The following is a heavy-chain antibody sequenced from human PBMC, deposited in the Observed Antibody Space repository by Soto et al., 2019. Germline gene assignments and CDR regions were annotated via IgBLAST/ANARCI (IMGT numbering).Heavy chain of an antibody. Sequence: QVQLVQSGAEVKEPGSSVNVSCKTSGGTFGNTAVTWVRQVPGQGLEWIGGIVPLFGTANYAQKFRGRVKFRADESASTAYMDLSSLRSDDTAIYYCARDGDPGYSFWSGPLGGGRFDPWGQGTLVTVSS. CDR2: IVPLFGTA. V-gene: IGHV1-69*12. J-gene: IGHJ5*02. D-gene: IGHD3-3*01. CDR1: GGTFGNTA. CDR3: ARDGDPGYSFWSGPLGGGRFDP.